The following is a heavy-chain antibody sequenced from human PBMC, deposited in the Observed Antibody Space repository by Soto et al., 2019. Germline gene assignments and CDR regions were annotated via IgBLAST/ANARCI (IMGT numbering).Heavy chain of an antibody. CDR3: SADVSNYVYYYGMDV. D-gene: IGHD4-4*01. V-gene: IGHV3-15*01. Sequence: GGSLRLTCAASGFTFSNAWMSWVRQAPGKGLEWVGRIKSKSDGGTTDYATPVIGRFTTSRADSKTTLYLQMYSLKTEDTAAYYCSADVSNYVYYYGMDVWGQGTTVTVSS. CDR1: GFTFSNAW. J-gene: IGHJ6*02. CDR2: IKSKSDGGTT.